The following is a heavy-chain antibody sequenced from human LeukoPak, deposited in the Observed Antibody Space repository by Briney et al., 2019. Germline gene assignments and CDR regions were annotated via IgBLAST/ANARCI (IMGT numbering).Heavy chain of an antibody. J-gene: IGHJ4*02. CDR2: INPNSGGT. CDR3: ARDVGGFGDKGSIDY. CDR1: GYTFTGYY. D-gene: IGHD3-10*01. Sequence: ASVKVSCKASGYTFTGYYMHWVRQAPGQGLEWMGWINPNSGGTNYAQKFQGKVTMTRDTSISTAYMELSRLRSDDTAVYYCARDVGGFGDKGSIDYWGQGTLVTVSS. V-gene: IGHV1-2*02.